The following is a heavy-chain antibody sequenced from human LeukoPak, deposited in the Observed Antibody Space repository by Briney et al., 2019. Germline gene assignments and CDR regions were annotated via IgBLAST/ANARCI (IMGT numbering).Heavy chain of an antibody. CDR2: INPNSGGT. J-gene: IGHJ5*02. D-gene: IGHD3-22*01. CDR1: GYTFTGYY. Sequence: ASVKVSCKASGYTFTGYYMHWVRQAPGQGLEWMGWINPNSGGTNYAQKFQGRVTMTRDTSISTAYMELSRLRSDDSAVYYCARDFYGSAENYDSGPPGDFDDSNWFDPWGQGTLVTVSS. CDR3: ARDFYGSAENYDSGPPGDFDDSNWFDP. V-gene: IGHV1-2*02.